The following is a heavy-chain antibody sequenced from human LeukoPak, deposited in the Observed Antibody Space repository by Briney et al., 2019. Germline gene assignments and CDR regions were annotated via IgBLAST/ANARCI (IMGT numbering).Heavy chain of an antibody. V-gene: IGHV3-21*01. CDR1: GFTFSTFS. D-gene: IGHD2-15*01. CDR3: SAALYSGGWHYFDY. J-gene: IGHJ4*02. Sequence: GGSLRLSCAASGFTFSTFSMNWVRQAPGKGLEWVSSMSYSGGSTYYADSVKGRFTISRDNAKSTLYLQMNSLRAEDTAVYDCSAALYSGGWHYFDYWGQGILVTVSS. CDR2: MSYSGGST.